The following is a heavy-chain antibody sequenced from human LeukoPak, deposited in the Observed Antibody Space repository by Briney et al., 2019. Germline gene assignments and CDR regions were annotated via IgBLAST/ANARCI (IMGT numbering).Heavy chain of an antibody. CDR2: MFTTGTI. J-gene: IGHJ4*02. V-gene: IGHV4-61*02. D-gene: IGHD1-20*01. CDR3: ASAITGTTMSFDY. Sequence: SETLSLTCTVSGGSVNSGSYYWSWIRQPAGKGLEWIGRMFTTGTINYNPSLKSRVTISLDTSKNQFSLKLSSVTAADTAVYYCASAITGTTMSFDYWGQGTLVTVSS. CDR1: GGSVNSGSYY.